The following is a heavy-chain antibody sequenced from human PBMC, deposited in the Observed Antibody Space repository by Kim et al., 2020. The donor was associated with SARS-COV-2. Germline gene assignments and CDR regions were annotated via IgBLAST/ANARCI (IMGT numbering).Heavy chain of an antibody. D-gene: IGHD4-17*01. CDR2: ISGFGTGI. CDR3: AKEFRVTTQTTGGDFFES. V-gene: IGHV3-23*01. J-gene: IGHJ4*02. CDR1: GFTFNSYA. Sequence: GGSLRLSCVASGFTFNSYAMNWVRQAPGKGLEWVSGISGFGTGIYYADSVKGRFTITRDSSKNTLYLQMSSPRVEDTAVYYCAKEFRVTTQTTGGDFFESWGQGTLVTVSS.